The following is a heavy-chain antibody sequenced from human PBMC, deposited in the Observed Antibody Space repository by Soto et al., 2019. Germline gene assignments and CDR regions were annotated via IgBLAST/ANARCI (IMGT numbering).Heavy chain of an antibody. CDR1: GYTFTNYG. D-gene: IGHD6-6*01. V-gene: IGHV1-18*01. J-gene: IGHJ6*03. CDR3: ASVRQLVCYCDYFMEV. CDR2: PGAYNGDT. Sequence: QVQLLQSGPEVKKPGASVKVSCKASGYTFTNYGSTWVRPAPGKGLEWMGGPGAYNGDTYDTEKHQGRVTMTTDTPTSTAYMKLRGLTSDDTAVYCCASVRQLVCYCDYFMEVCGNGTTGTVSS.